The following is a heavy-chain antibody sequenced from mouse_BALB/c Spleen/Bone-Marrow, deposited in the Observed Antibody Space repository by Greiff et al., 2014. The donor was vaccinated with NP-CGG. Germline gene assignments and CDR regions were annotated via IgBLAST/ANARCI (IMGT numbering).Heavy chain of an antibody. CDR1: GYAFSSSW. D-gene: IGHD1-1*01. CDR2: SYPGDGDT. V-gene: IGHV1-82*01. CDR3: ARLLGYYFDY. Sequence: VQLQQSGPELVKPGASVKISCKASGYAFSSSWMNWVKQRPGQGLEWIGRSYPGDGDTNYNGKFKGKATLTADKSSSTAYMQLSSLTSVDSAVYFCARLLGYYFDYWGQGTTLTVSS. J-gene: IGHJ2*01.